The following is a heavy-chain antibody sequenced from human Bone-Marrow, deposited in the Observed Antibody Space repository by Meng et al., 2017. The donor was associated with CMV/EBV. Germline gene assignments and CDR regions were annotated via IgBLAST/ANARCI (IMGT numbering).Heavy chain of an antibody. CDR3: ARGFYSGYDYLDAFDI. CDR1: GDTFTGYY. Sequence: ASVKVSCKASGDTFTGYYMHWVRQAPGQGLEWMGWINPNSGGTNYAQKFQGRVTMTRDTSISTAYMELSRLRSDDTAVYYCARGFYSGYDYLDAFDIWGQGTMVTVSS. V-gene: IGHV1-2*02. J-gene: IGHJ3*02. D-gene: IGHD5-12*01. CDR2: INPNSGGT.